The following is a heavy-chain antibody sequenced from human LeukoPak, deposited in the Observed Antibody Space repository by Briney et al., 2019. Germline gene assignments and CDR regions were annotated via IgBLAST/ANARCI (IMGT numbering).Heavy chain of an antibody. Sequence: SETLSLTCTVSGDSISSGDYYWSWIRQPAGKGLEWIGHIYASGSTNYNPSLKSRVTMSVDTSKNQFSLKLSSVTAAETAVYYCARGHVKVGATSSQRYYYYYYMDVWGKGTTVTISS. J-gene: IGHJ6*03. CDR2: IYASGST. CDR3: ARGHVKVGATSSQRYYYYYYMDV. D-gene: IGHD1-26*01. V-gene: IGHV4-61*09. CDR1: GDSISSGDYY.